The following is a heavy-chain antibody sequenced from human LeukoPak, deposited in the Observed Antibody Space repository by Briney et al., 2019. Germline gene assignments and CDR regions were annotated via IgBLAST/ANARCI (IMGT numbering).Heavy chain of an antibody. CDR2: INPNSGGT. CDR3: ARPTQPYCSSTSCYRGHRLECDY. Sequence: ASLKVSCKASGYTFTGYYMHWVRQAPGQGLEWMGWINPNSGGTNYAQKFQGRVTMTRDTSISTAYMELSRLRSDDTAVYYCARPTQPYCSSTSCYRGHRLECDYWGQGTLVTVSS. J-gene: IGHJ4*02. D-gene: IGHD2-2*02. CDR1: GYTFTGYY. V-gene: IGHV1-2*02.